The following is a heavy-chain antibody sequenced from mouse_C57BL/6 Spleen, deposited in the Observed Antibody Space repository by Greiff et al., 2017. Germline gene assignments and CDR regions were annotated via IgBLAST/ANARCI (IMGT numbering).Heavy chain of an antibody. CDR3: ARADYYYGRGAMDY. Sequence: VQLQQPGAELVRPGSSVKLSCKASGYTFTSYWMHWVKQRPIQGLEWIGNIDPSDSETHYNQKFKDKATLTVDKSSSTAYMQLSSLTSEDSAVYYCARADYYYGRGAMDYWGQGTSVTVSS. CDR1: GYTFTSYW. J-gene: IGHJ4*01. CDR2: IDPSDSET. D-gene: IGHD1-1*01. V-gene: IGHV1-52*01.